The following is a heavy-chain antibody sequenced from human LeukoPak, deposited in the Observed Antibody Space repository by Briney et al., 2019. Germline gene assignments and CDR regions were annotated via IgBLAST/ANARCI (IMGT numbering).Heavy chain of an antibody. D-gene: IGHD3-10*01. V-gene: IGHV4-39*07. Sequence: SETLSLTCTVSGGSISSSSYYWGWIRQPPGKGLEWIVTIYYSGSTNYNPSLKSRVTISVDTSKNQFSLKLGSVTAADTAVYYCARSAGYQLLEGYYYYMDVWGKGTTVTVSS. CDR1: GGSISSSSYY. J-gene: IGHJ6*03. CDR3: ARSAGYQLLEGYYYYMDV. CDR2: IYYSGST.